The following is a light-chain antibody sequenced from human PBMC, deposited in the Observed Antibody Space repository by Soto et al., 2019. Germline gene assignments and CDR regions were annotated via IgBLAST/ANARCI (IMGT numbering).Light chain of an antibody. Sequence: CARTRAAYGSGAAGGGSSLSCPGTSSDVGGYNYVSWYQQHPGKAPKLMIYDVSNRPSGVSNRFSGSKSGNTASLTISGLQAEDEADYYCSSYTSTSTLLYVFGTGTKVTVL. CDR2: DVS. V-gene: IGLV2-14*01. CDR1: SSDVGGYNY. J-gene: IGLJ1*01. CDR3: SSYTSTSTLLYV.